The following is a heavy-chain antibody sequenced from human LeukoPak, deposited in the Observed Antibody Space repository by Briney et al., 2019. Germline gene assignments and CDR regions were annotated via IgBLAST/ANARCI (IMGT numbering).Heavy chain of an antibody. CDR2: INPDGDAI. J-gene: IGHJ2*01. CDR3: ARVTFGVGLGYFDL. CDR1: GFTFNTNS. Sequence: GGSLRLSCTTSGFTFNTNSMSWVRQAPGKGLEWVSYINPDGDAIYYADSVKGRFTISRDNAKNSLYLQMNSLRAEDTAVYYCARVTFGVGLGYFDLWGRGILVTVSS. D-gene: IGHD3-3*01. V-gene: IGHV3-48*01.